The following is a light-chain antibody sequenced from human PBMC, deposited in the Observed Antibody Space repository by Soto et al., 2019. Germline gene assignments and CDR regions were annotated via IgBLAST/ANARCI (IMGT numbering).Light chain of an antibody. CDR2: GAS. CDR3: QQYGSSPWT. CDR1: KSVTITN. J-gene: IGKJ1*01. Sequence: EIVVTQSPGTLSLSPGAISTLSCRATKSVTITNLAWYQQKPGQPPRLLIYGASSRATGIPDRFSGSGSGTDFTLTISSLEPEDFAAYYCQQYGSSPWTFGQGTKVEIK. V-gene: IGKV3-20*01.